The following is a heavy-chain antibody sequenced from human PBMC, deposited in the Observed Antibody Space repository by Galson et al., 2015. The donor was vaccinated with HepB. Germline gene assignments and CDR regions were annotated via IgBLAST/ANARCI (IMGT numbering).Heavy chain of an antibody. Sequence: PALVKPTQTLTLTCTFSGFSLSTSGVAVGWIRQPPGKALEWLALIYWDDDKRYRPSLKSRLTITKDTSKNQVVLTMTNMDPADTATYYCVHGGNGSGGNWFDPWGQGTLVTVSS. V-gene: IGHV2-5*02. D-gene: IGHD3-10*01. CDR3: VHGGNGSGGNWFDP. CDR2: IYWDDDK. CDR1: GFSLSTSGVA. J-gene: IGHJ5*02.